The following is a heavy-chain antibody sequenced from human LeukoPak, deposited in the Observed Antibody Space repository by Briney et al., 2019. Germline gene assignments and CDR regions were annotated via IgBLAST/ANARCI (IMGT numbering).Heavy chain of an antibody. V-gene: IGHV4-59*12. Sequence: PSETLSLTCTVSGGSISSYYWSWIRQPPGKGLEWIGYIYYSGSTNYNPSLKSRVTMSVDTSKNQFSLKLSSVTAADTAVYYCARDRCSSTSCYTRYWGQGTLVTVSS. CDR3: ARDRCSSTSCYTRY. J-gene: IGHJ4*02. CDR1: GGSISSYY. D-gene: IGHD2-2*02. CDR2: IYYSGST.